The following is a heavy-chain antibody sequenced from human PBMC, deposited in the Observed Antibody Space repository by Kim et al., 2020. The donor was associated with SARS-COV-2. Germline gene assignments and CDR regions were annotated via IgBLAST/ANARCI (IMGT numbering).Heavy chain of an antibody. D-gene: IGHD1-1*01. V-gene: IGHV3-30*18. J-gene: IGHJ4*02. CDR3: VKANWNYFEY. Sequence: GGSLRLSCAASGFSLNSDAMHWVRQAPGKGLEWVAVISYDGSNKQYADSVKGRFTISRDISKNTVYLQMDSLRGEDTAVYYCVKANWNYFEYWGQGTL. CDR1: GFSLNSDA. CDR2: ISYDGSNK.